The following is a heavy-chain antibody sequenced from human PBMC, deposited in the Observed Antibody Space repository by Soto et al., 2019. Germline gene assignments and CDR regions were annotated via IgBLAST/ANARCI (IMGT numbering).Heavy chain of an antibody. CDR2: IHPGDSDI. CDR1: GYSFKNYW. J-gene: IGHJ5*02. D-gene: IGHD6-13*01. V-gene: IGHV5-51*01. CDR3: ARRGSSSWYPGLGWFDP. Sequence: GESLKISCKVSGYSFKNYWIGWVRQIPGKGLEWMGIIHPGDSDIRYSPSFQGQVTISADKSISTAYLQWNSLQASDTAIYYCARRGSSSWYPGLGWFDPWGQGTLVTVSS.